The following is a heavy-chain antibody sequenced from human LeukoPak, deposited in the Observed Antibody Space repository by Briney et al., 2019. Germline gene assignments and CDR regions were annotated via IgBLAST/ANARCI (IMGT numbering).Heavy chain of an antibody. CDR1: GFTLSGYS. J-gene: IGHJ4*02. V-gene: IGHV3-48*01. CDR2: INSASSAI. CDR3: ARGRTGTDFDY. D-gene: IGHD1-1*01. Sequence: GGSLRLSCAASGFTLSGYSMNWVRQTPGKGLEWVSYINSASSAIYYVDSVKGRFTFSRDNAKNSLYLQMDSLRAEDTAVYYCARGRTGTDFDYWGQGTLVTVSS.